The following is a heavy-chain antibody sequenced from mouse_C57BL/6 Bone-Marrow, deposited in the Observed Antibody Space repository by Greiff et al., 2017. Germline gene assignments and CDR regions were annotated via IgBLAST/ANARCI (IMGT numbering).Heavy chain of an antibody. CDR3: TTHYGLYFDD. CDR2: IDPETGGT. Sequence: QVQLQQSGAELVRPGASVTLSCKASGYTFTDYEMHWVKQTPVHGLEWIGAIDPETGGTAYNQKFKGKAILTADKSSSTAYMELRSLTSEDSAVYYCTTHYGLYFDDWGQGTTLTVSS. CDR1: GYTFTDYE. D-gene: IGHD1-1*01. V-gene: IGHV1-15*01. J-gene: IGHJ2*01.